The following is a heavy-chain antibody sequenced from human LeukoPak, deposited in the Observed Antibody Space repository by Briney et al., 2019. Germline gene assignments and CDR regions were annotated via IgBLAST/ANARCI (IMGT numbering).Heavy chain of an antibody. CDR3: ARDPHSSSWYRVLSWFDP. CDR1: GGSFSGYY. V-gene: IGHV4-34*01. CDR2: INHSGST. Sequence: SETLSLTCAVYGGSFSGYYWSWIRQPPGKGLEWIGEINHSGSTNYNPSLKSRVTISVDTSKNQFSLKLSSVTAADTAVYYCARDPHSSSWYRVLSWFDPWGQGTLVTVSS. D-gene: IGHD6-13*01. J-gene: IGHJ5*02.